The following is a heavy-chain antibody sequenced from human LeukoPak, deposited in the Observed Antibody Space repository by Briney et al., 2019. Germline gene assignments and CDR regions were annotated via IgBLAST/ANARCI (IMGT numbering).Heavy chain of an antibody. D-gene: IGHD2-15*01. J-gene: IGHJ5*02. CDR2: INPSGGST. CDR1: GYAFSSYY. CDR3: ARDPGYCTGNSCYYNWFDP. Sequence: ASVKVSCKASGYAFSSYYMHWVRQAPGQGLEWMGIINPSGGSTSYAQKFQGRVTVTRDMSTSTVYMELTSLRSEDTAVYYCARDPGYCTGNSCYYNWFDPWGQGTLVTVSS. V-gene: IGHV1-46*01.